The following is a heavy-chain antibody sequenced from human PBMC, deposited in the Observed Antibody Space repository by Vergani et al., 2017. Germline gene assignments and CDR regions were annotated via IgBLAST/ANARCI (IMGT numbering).Heavy chain of an antibody. J-gene: IGHJ5*02. CDR1: GGSISSSSYY. V-gene: IGHV4-39*01. CDR2: IYYSGST. CDR3: ARRWPPGNYGSGLNP. Sequence: QLQLQESGPGLVKPSETLSLTCTVSGGSISSSSYYWGWIRQPPGKGLEWIGSIYYSGSTYYNPSLKSRVTISVDTPKNQFSLKLSSVTAADTAVYYCARRWPPGNYGSGLNPWGQGTLVTVSS. D-gene: IGHD3-10*01.